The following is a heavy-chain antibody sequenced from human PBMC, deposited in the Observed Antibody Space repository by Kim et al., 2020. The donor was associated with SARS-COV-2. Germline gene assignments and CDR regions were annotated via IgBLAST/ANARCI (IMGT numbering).Heavy chain of an antibody. CDR1: GGTFSSYA. V-gene: IGHV1-69*13. CDR2: IIPIFGTA. CDR3: ARGYCSGGSCYRWFDP. D-gene: IGHD2-15*01. Sequence: SVKVSCKASGGTFSSYAISWVRQAPGQGLEWMGGIIPIFGTANYAQKFQGRVTITADESTSTAYMELSSLRSEDTAVYYCARGYCSGGSCYRWFDPWGQGTLVTVSS. J-gene: IGHJ5*02.